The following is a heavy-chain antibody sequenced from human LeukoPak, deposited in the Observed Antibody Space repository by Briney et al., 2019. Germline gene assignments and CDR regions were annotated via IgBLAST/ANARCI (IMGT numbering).Heavy chain of an antibody. Sequence: PSETLSLTCTVSGGSISSGDYYWRWIRQPPGKGLEWIGYIYYSGSTYYNPSLKSRVTISVDTSKNQFSLKLSSVTAADTAVYYCARASITGTTNYWGQGTLVTVSS. V-gene: IGHV4-30-4*08. CDR3: ARASITGTTNY. D-gene: IGHD1-7*01. J-gene: IGHJ4*02. CDR1: GGSISSGDYY. CDR2: IYYSGST.